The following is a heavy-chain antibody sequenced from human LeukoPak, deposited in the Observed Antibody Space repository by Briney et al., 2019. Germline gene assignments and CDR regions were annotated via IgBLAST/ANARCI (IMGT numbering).Heavy chain of an antibody. D-gene: IGHD2-15*01. Sequence: GESLKISYKGSGYSFATYWIGWVRQMPGKGLEWMGIIYPGDSDTRYSPSFQGQVTISADKSITTASLQWRSLKASDTAMYYCARRATSYEYFDLWGRGTLVTVSS. CDR1: GYSFATYW. J-gene: IGHJ2*01. V-gene: IGHV5-51*01. CDR2: IYPGDSDT. CDR3: ARRATSYEYFDL.